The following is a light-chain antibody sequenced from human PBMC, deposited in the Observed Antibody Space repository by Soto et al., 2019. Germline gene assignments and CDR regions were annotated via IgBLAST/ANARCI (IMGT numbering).Light chain of an antibody. CDR1: SSNIGSNT. V-gene: IGLV1-44*01. CDR3: AEWDDSLNGPNWV. J-gene: IGLJ3*02. CDR2: SNN. Sequence: QSVLTQPPSASGTPGQRVTISCSGSSSNIGSNTVNWYQQLPGTAPKLLIYSNNQRPSGVPDRFSGSKSGTSASLAISGLQSEDEADYYCAEWDDSLNGPNWVFGGGTKLTV.